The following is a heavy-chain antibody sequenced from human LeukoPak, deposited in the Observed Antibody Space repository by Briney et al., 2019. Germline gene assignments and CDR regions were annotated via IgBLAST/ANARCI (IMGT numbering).Heavy chain of an antibody. J-gene: IGHJ6*02. D-gene: IGHD2-15*01. CDR1: GGSISSYY. CDR3: ARGLGYCSGGTCYSPYYGLDV. CDR2: IYYSGST. Sequence: SETLSLSCTVSGGSISSYYWSWIRQPPGKGLEWIGYIYYSGSTNYNPSLKSRVTISLDTSKNQFSLKLSSVTAADTALYYCARGLGYCSGGTCYSPYYGLDVWGQGTTVTVSS. V-gene: IGHV4-59*01.